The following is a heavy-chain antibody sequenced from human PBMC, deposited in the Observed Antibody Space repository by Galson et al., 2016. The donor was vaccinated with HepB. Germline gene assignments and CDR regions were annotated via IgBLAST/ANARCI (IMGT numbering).Heavy chain of an antibody. D-gene: IGHD5-12*01. V-gene: IGHV3-23*01. CDR3: AKWAGYRSKWFSE. J-gene: IGHJ4*02. CDR2: ISRSGAAK. Sequence: SPRLSCAASGFTLSSYAMSWVRQAPGKGLEWVSSISRSGAAKDYADSVKGRLTISRDNSENTGYLQMNSLRAEDTDVYYCAKWAGYRSKWFSEWGQGTLVTVSS. CDR1: GFTLSSYA.